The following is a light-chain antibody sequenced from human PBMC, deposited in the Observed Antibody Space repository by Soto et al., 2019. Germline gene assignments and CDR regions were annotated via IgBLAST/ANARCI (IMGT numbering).Light chain of an antibody. V-gene: IGKV1-5*01. Sequence: DIQMTQSPSTLSASVGDRVTITCRASQSISSYLNWYQQKPGKAPXXLIHDVSSLQSGVPSRFSGSGSGTEFTLTISSLQPDDFASYYCLQYDSRYTFGQGTKVDIK. CDR3: LQYDSRYT. CDR1: QSISSY. J-gene: IGKJ2*01. CDR2: DVS.